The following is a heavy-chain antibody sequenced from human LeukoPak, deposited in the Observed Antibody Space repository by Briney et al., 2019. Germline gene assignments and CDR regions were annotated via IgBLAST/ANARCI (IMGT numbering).Heavy chain of an antibody. Sequence: SETLSLTCTVPGDSISSDYWSWIRQSPGKGLEWIGHIYHSGSSNYNPSLQSRVTISIDTSKTHFSLNLTSVTAADTAVYYCARGTWCSGKTCLSRFLDLWGRGTLVSVSS. CDR2: IYHSGSS. CDR1: GDSISSDY. D-gene: IGHD2-15*01. V-gene: IGHV4-59*01. CDR3: ARGTWCSGKTCLSRFLDL. J-gene: IGHJ2*01.